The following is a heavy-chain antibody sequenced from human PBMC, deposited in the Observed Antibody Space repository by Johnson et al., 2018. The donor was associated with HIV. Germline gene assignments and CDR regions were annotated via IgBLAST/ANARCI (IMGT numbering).Heavy chain of an antibody. D-gene: IGHD3-16*01. Sequence: MMLVESGGGLVKPGGSLRLSCAASGFTFSNAWMSWVRQAPGKGLEWIGRIQSKTDGGATDYAAPVKGRFTSSSDDSKNTLYLQMNSLKTEDTAVYYCSTYTTLITMYVEIKGGAFDIWGQGTMVTVSS. CDR1: GFTFSNAW. J-gene: IGHJ3*02. CDR3: STYTTLITMYVEIKGGAFDI. V-gene: IGHV3-15*01. CDR2: IQSKTDGGAT.